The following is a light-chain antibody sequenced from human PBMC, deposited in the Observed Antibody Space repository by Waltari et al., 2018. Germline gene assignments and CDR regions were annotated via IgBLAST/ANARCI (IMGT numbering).Light chain of an antibody. Sequence: QSALTQPASVSGSPGQSITISCTGTSSDVGAYNYASWYHQHPGKAPKLMIYEVSNRPSGISHRFSGSKSGNTASLTISGLQAEDEADYYCSSYTDSGTLVFGGGTKLTVL. CDR2: EVS. V-gene: IGLV2-14*01. J-gene: IGLJ3*02. CDR1: SSDVGAYNY. CDR3: SSYTDSGTLV.